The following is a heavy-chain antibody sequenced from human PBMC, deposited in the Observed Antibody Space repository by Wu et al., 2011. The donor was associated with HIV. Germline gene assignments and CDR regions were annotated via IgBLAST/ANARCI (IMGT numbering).Heavy chain of an antibody. J-gene: IGHJ6*03. V-gene: IGHV1-69*15. Sequence: QVQLVQSGAEVKKPGSSVKVSCKTSGGSFSRYSFSWVRQAPGQGLEWMGRIIPIFGTTNYAQKFQGRLTITADESTSKAHMELSTLGSEDTAIYYCASTDCSSTSCYGHYYYYYMDVWGKGTTVTVSS. CDR2: IIPIFGTT. CDR3: ASTDCSSTSCYGHYYYYYMDV. D-gene: IGHD2-2*01. CDR1: GGSFSRYS.